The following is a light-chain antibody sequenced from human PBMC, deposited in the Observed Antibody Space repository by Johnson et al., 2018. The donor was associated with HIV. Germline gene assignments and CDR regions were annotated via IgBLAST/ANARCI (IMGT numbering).Light chain of an antibody. CDR2: ENN. V-gene: IGLV1-51*02. Sequence: QSVLTQPPSVSAAPGQKVNISCSGCSSNIGTNYVSWYQQFPGTTPKLLIYENNKRPSGIPDRFSDSQSGTSATLGITGLQTGDEAGYYCGTWDSSLRTGFFGTGTQVTVL. CDR3: GTWDSSLRTGF. J-gene: IGLJ1*01. CDR1: SSNIGTNY.